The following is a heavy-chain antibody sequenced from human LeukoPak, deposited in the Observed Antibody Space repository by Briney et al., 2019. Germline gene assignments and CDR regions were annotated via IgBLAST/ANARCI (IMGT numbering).Heavy chain of an antibody. V-gene: IGHV4-4*07. CDR3: AREERHSSGWYDGNDY. J-gene: IGHJ4*02. D-gene: IGHD6-19*01. CDR1: GGSISSYY. Sequence: SETLSLTCTVSGGSISSYYWGWIRQPAGKGLEWIGRIYTSGSTNYNPSLKSRVTMSVDTSKNQFSLKLSSVTAADTAVYYCAREERHSSGWYDGNDYWGQGTLVTVSS. CDR2: IYTSGST.